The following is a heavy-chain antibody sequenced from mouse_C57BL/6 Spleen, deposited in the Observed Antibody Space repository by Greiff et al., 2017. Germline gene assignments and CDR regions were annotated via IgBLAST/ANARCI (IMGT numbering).Heavy chain of an antibody. CDR2: INPNYGNT. V-gene: IGHV1-39*01. Sequence: VHVKQSGPELVKPGASVKISCKASGYSFTDYNMNWVKQSNGKGLEWIGVINPNYGNTSYNQKFKGKATLTVDKSSSTAYMQLNSLTSEDSAVYYCAREGLGRGYLDVWGTGTTVTVSS. CDR1: GYSFTDYN. D-gene: IGHD4-1*01. J-gene: IGHJ1*03. CDR3: AREGLGRGYLDV.